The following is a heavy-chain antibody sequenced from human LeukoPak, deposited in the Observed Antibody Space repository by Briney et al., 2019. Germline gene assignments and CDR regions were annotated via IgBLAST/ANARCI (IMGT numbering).Heavy chain of an antibody. V-gene: IGHV1-18*01. D-gene: IGHD2-2*01. Sequence: ASVKVSCKASGYTFTSYGISWVRQAPGQGLEWMGWISAYNGNTNYAQKLQGRVTMTTDTSTSTAYMELRSLRSDDTAVYYCARLQLTYQRDYYYYYYMDVWGKGTTVTISS. J-gene: IGHJ6*03. CDR1: GYTFTSYG. CDR3: ARLQLTYQRDYYYYYYMDV. CDR2: ISAYNGNT.